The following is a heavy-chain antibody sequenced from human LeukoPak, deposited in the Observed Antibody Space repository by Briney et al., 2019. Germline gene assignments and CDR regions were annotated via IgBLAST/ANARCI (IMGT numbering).Heavy chain of an antibody. CDR1: GFTFVNYS. Sequence: GGSLRLSCAASGFTFVNYSMNWVRQAPGKGLKWVSSLSRSRPFVYLADSLKGRFIISRDNAKNSLHLQMNSLRAEYTAVYYCARALSAGIAVAGTRYWGQGTLVTVSS. CDR3: ARALSAGIAVAGTRY. CDR2: LSRSRPFV. V-gene: IGHV3-21*01. J-gene: IGHJ4*02. D-gene: IGHD6-19*01.